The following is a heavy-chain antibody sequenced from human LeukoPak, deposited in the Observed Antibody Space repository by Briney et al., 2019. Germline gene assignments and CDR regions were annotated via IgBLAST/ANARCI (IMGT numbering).Heavy chain of an antibody. V-gene: IGHV3-23*01. D-gene: IGHD2-15*01. CDR3: ARVLRYCSGGNCYSGGLGYMDV. J-gene: IGHJ6*03. Sequence: GGTLRLSCAASGFTFSNHGMNWVRQAPGKGLEWLSGISPRGGGTYYADSVKGRFTISRDDSKNTLSLQMNSLRAEDTAVYYCARVLRYCSGGNCYSGGLGYMDVWGKGTTVTISS. CDR2: ISPRGGGT. CDR1: GFTFSNHG.